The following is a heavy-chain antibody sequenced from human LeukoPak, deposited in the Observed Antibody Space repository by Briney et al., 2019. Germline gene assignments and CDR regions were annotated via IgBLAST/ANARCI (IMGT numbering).Heavy chain of an antibody. Sequence: GGSLRLSCAASGFTFSSYAMSWVRQAPGKGLEWVSSLSGSSRSTYYADSVKGRFTISRDNSKNTLYLQMNSLRAEDTAVYYCAKSRIAVVVIATFDYWGQGTLVTVSS. D-gene: IGHD2-15*01. CDR1: GFTFSSYA. CDR3: AKSRIAVVVIATFDY. CDR2: LSGSSRST. V-gene: IGHV3-23*01. J-gene: IGHJ4*02.